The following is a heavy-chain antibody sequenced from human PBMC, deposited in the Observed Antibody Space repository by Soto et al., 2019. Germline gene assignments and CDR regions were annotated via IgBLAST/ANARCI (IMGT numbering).Heavy chain of an antibody. CDR2: ISAYNGNT. V-gene: IGHV1-18*01. Sequence: ASVKVSCKASGYTFTSYGISWVRQAPGQGLEWMGWISAYNGNTNYAQKLQGRVTMTTDTSTSTAYMELRSLRSDDTAVYYCARDGVAAAGTAHRYYYYYMDVWGKGTTVTVSS. D-gene: IGHD6-13*01. CDR1: GYTFTSYG. CDR3: ARDGVAAAGTAHRYYYYYMDV. J-gene: IGHJ6*03.